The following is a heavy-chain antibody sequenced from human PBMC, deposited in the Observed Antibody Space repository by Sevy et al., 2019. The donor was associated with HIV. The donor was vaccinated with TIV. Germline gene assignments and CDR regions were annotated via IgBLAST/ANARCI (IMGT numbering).Heavy chain of an antibody. V-gene: IGHV3-33*01. J-gene: IGHJ4*02. CDR1: GFTFSSYG. Sequence: GGYLRLYCAASGFTFSSYGMHWVRQAPGKGLACVAVIWYDGSNKYYADSVKGRFTISRDNSTNTLYLQMNSLGAEDTAVYYCARDLDSSGLDYWGQGTLVTVSS. D-gene: IGHD3-22*01. CDR3: ARDLDSSGLDY. CDR2: IWYDGSNK.